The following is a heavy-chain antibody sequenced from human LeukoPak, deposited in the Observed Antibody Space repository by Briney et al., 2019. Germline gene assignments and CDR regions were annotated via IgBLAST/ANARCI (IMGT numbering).Heavy chain of an antibody. V-gene: IGHV1-2*02. CDR1: GYTFTGYY. Sequence: ASVKVSCKASGYTFTGYYMHWVRQAPGQGLEWMGWINPNSGGTNYAQKFQGRVTMTRDTSISTAYMELSRLRSDDTAVYYCARDPVWFGGNWFDPWGQGTLVTVSS. D-gene: IGHD3-10*01. CDR3: ARDPVWFGGNWFDP. J-gene: IGHJ5*02. CDR2: INPNSGGT.